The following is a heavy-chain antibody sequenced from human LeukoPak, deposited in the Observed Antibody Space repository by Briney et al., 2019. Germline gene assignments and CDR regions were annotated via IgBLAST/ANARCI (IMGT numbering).Heavy chain of an antibody. CDR1: GYSISSGYY. Sequence: SETLSLTCTVSGYSISSGYYWGWIRQPPGKGLEWIGSIYHSGSTYYNPSLKSRVTISVDTSKNQFSLKLSSVTAADTAVYYCARDRKMATMDWGQGTLVTVSS. CDR3: ARDRKMATMD. CDR2: IYHSGST. J-gene: IGHJ4*02. V-gene: IGHV4-38-2*02. D-gene: IGHD5-12*01.